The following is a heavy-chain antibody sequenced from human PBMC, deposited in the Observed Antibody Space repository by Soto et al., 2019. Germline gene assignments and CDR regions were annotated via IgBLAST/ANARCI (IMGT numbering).Heavy chain of an antibody. D-gene: IGHD2-2*01. CDR1: GFTLSSYA. V-gene: IGHV3-23*01. CDR2: ISASGVTT. CDR3: AKGAPIGTSRHYDY. Sequence: PGGSLRLSCAASGFTLSSYAMSWVRQAPGKGLEWVSVISASGVTTYYADSVKGRFTISRDSSKNTVSLQMSSLRAEDTATYYCAKGAPIGTSRHYDYWGQGTRVTVSS. J-gene: IGHJ4*02.